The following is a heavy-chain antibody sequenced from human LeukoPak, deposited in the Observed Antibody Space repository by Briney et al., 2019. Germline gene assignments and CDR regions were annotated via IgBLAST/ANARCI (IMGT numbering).Heavy chain of an antibody. CDR3: ARLDDFGSLGELSSPEYGMDV. CDR1: GYSFTSYW. CDR2: IYPGDSHT. Sequence: GESLKISCKTSGYSFTSYWIGWVRQMPGKGLEWMGIIYPGDSHTRYTPSFQGQVTISADKSITTAYLQWSSLKASDSAIYYCARLDDFGSLGELSSPEYGMDVWGQGTKVTVSS. J-gene: IGHJ6*02. D-gene: IGHD3-16*02. V-gene: IGHV5-51*01.